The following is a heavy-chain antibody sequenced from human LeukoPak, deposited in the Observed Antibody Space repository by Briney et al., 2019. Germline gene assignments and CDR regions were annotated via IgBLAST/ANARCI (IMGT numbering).Heavy chain of an antibody. J-gene: IGHJ4*02. CDR2: ISGSGGST. CDR1: GFTFSNYA. V-gene: IGHV3-23*01. D-gene: IGHD3-22*01. CDR3: AKVRDYYDSSLTFDY. Sequence: PGGSLRLSCTASGFTFSNYAMSWVRQAPGKGLEWVSAISGSGGSTYYADSVKGRFTISRDNSKNTLYLQMNSLRAEDTAVYYCAKVRDYYDSSLTFDYWGQGTLVTVSS.